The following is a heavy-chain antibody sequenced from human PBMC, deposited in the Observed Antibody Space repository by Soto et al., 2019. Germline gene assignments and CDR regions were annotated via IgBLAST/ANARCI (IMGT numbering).Heavy chain of an antibody. CDR3: ASPLYGGWPQWNYYFDY. J-gene: IGHJ4*02. CDR2: IIPIFGTA. CDR1: GGTFSSYA. V-gene: IGHV1-69*13. Sequence: GASVKVSCKASGGTFSSYAISWVRQAPGQGLEWMGGIIPIFGTANYAQKFQGRVTITADESTSTAYMELSSLRSEDTAVYYCASPLYGGWPQWNYYFDYWGQGTLVTVSS. D-gene: IGHD1-7*01.